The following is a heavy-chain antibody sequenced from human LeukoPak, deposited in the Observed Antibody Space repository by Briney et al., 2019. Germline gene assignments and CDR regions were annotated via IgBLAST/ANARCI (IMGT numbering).Heavy chain of an antibody. D-gene: IGHD4-23*01. CDR1: GWSFSGYY. CDR2: INHSGST. CDR3: ARGPRFYGGNSRAFDI. V-gene: IGHV4-34*01. J-gene: IGHJ3*02. Sequence: SESLSLTCAVYGWSFSGYYWSWIRQPPGKGLDWIGEINHSGSTNYNPSLKSRVTISVDTSKNQFSLKLSSVTAADTAVYYCARGPRFYGGNSRAFDIWGQGTMVTVSS.